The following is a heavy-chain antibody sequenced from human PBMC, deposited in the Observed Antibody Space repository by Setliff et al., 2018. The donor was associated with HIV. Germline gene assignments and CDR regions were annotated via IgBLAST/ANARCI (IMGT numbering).Heavy chain of an antibody. CDR3: ARAYSANYRGGGHFDY. V-gene: IGHV1-2*02. Sequence: ASVKASCKTSGYTFTDYFIHWVRQAPGQGLEWMGWINPKSGATNFAQKFQVRVTMTRDTSINTAYMEVNRLRSDDTAIYYCARAYSANYRGGGHFDYWGQGTLVTVSS. J-gene: IGHJ4*02. CDR2: INPKSGAT. D-gene: IGHD1-7*01. CDR1: GYTFTDYF.